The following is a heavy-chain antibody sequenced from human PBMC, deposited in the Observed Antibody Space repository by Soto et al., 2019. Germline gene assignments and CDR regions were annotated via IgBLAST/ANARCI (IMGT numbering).Heavy chain of an antibody. CDR2: IYYSGST. D-gene: IGHD2-2*01. CDR1: GGSIGSSSYY. Sequence: SETLSLTCSVSGGSIGSSSYYWGWIRQPPGKGLEWIGSIYYSGSTYYSPSLASRVTISVDTSKNQFSLKLSSVTAADTAVYYCASAVGCTSSYNWFDPCGQATLVTVAS. CDR3: ASAVGCTSSYNWFDP. V-gene: IGHV4-39*01. J-gene: IGHJ5*02.